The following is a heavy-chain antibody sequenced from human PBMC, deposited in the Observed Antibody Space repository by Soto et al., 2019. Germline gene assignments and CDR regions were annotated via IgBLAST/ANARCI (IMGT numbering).Heavy chain of an antibody. CDR3: AAGDSSDTGDP. J-gene: IGHJ5*02. CDR2: TIPIIGTT. Sequence: QVQLVQSGAEVKKPGSSVKVSCKASGDTLSTHGISWVRQAPGQGLEWMGGTIPIIGTTDYAEKFQGRVTMTADESTTTSYMELSSLRPDDTAVYYCAAGDSSDTGDPWGQGTLVTVSS. D-gene: IGHD5-18*01. CDR1: GDTLSTHG. V-gene: IGHV1-69*01.